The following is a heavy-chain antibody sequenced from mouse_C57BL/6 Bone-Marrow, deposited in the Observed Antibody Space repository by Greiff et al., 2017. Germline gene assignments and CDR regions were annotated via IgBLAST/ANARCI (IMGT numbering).Heavy chain of an antibody. D-gene: IGHD1-1*02. CDR1: GYTFTDYN. Sequence: VQLQQSGPELVKPGASVKMSCKASGYTFTDYNMHWVKQSHGKSLEWIGYINPNNGGTSYNQKFKGKATLPANKSSSQAYMELRSLTSEDSAVYYCARRLWQLRAMDYWGQGTSVTVSS. V-gene: IGHV1-22*01. CDR3: ARRLWQLRAMDY. CDR2: INPNNGGT. J-gene: IGHJ4*01.